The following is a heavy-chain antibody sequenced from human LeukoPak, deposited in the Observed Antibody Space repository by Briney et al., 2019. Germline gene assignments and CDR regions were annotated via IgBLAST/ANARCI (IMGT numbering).Heavy chain of an antibody. CDR2: ISEGST. D-gene: IGHD3-3*01. V-gene: IGHV3-23*01. Sequence: PPGGSLRLSCAASGFTFSSYAMSWVRQAPGKGLEWVSGISEGSTYYADSVKGRFTISRDNSKNTLYLQMNSLRAEDTAVYYCATDRGWRTSGYYLYYFEYWGQGTLVTYSP. J-gene: IGHJ4*02. CDR1: GFTFSSYA. CDR3: ATDRGWRTSGYYLYYFEY.